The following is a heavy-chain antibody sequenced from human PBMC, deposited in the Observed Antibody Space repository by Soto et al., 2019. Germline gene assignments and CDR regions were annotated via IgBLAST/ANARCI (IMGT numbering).Heavy chain of an antibody. CDR1: GFTFSSYA. Sequence: PGGSLRLSCAASGFTFSSYAMSWVRQAPGKGLEWVSAISGSGGSTYYADSVKGRFTISRDNSKNTLYLQMNSLRAEDTAVYYCAKPLGYYYDSSGYYGNYYYYGMDVWGQGTTVTVSS. CDR2: ISGSGGST. V-gene: IGHV3-23*01. CDR3: AKPLGYYYDSSGYYGNYYYYGMDV. J-gene: IGHJ6*02. D-gene: IGHD3-22*01.